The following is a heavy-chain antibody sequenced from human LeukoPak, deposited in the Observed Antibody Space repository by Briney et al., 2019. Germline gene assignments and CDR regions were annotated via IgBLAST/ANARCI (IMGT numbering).Heavy chain of an antibody. CDR1: GYTFAGYY. CDR3: ARGVLYYYDSSGYYLTKYYFDY. J-gene: IGHJ4*02. CDR2: INPNSGGT. V-gene: IGHV1-2*02. Sequence: GASVKVSCKASGYTFAGYYMHWVRQAPGQGLEWMGWINPNSGGTNYAQKFQGRVTMTRDTSISTAYMELSRLRSDDTAVYYCARGVLYYYDSSGYYLTKYYFDYWGQGTLVTVSS. D-gene: IGHD3-22*01.